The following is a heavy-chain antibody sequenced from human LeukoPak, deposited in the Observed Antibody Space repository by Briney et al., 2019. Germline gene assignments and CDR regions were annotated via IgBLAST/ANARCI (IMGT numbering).Heavy chain of an antibody. V-gene: IGHV1-46*01. CDR2: INPSGDSP. CDR3: ARTSWDYDSSGYYLKWFDP. Sequence: ASVKVSCKASGYTFTSYYMHWVRQAPGQGLEWMGMINPSGDSPSYAQKFQGRVTMTRDTSTSTVYMELSSLRSEDTAVYYCARTSWDYDSSGYYLKWFDPWGQGTLVTVSS. CDR1: GYTFTSYY. J-gene: IGHJ5*02. D-gene: IGHD3-22*01.